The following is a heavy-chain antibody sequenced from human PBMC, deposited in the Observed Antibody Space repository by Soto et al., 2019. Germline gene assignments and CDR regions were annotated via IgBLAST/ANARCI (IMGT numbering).Heavy chain of an antibody. J-gene: IGHJ3*02. Sequence: QVQLVQSGAEVKKPGASVKVSCKASGYTFTSYGISWVRQPPGQGLEWMGWISAYNGNTNYAQKLQGRVTMTTDTSTSTAYMELRSLRSDDTAVYYCARTRNYYDSSGGAFDIWGQGTMVTVSS. V-gene: IGHV1-18*04. CDR2: ISAYNGNT. CDR1: GYTFTSYG. D-gene: IGHD3-22*01. CDR3: ARTRNYYDSSGGAFDI.